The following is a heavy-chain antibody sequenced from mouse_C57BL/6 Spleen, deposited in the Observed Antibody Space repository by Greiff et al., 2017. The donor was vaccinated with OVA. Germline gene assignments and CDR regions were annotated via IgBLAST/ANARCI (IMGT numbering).Heavy chain of an antibody. D-gene: IGHD1-1*01. Sequence: DVKLVESGGGLVKPGGSLKLSCAASGFTFSSYAMSWVRQTPEKRLEWVATISDGGSYTYYPDNVKGRFTISRDNAKNNLYLQMSHLKSEDTAMYYCARAYGSSPLDYWGQGTTLTVSS. CDR1: GFTFSSYA. J-gene: IGHJ2*01. CDR3: ARAYGSSPLDY. V-gene: IGHV5-4*03. CDR2: ISDGGSYT.